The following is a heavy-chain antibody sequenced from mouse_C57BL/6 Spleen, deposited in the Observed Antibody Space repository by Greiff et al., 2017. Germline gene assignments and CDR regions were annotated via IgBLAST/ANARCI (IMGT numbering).Heavy chain of an antibody. CDR3: ARGGGYGTFDY. V-gene: IGHV3-6*01. Sequence: EVKLQESGPGLVKPSQSLSLTCSVTGYSITSGYYWNWIRQFPGNQLEWMGYISYDGSNNYNPSLKNRISITRDTSMTQFFLKLNAVTTEDTATYYCARGGGYGTFDYWGPGTTLTVSS. J-gene: IGHJ2*01. D-gene: IGHD2-10*02. CDR1: GYSITSGYY. CDR2: ISYDGSN.